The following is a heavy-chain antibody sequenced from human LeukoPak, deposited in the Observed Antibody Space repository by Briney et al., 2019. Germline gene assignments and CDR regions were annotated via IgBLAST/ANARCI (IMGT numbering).Heavy chain of an antibody. CDR3: ANPGIAVALAFDI. J-gene: IGHJ3*02. Sequence: PGGSLRLSCAASGFTFSSYSMSWVRQAPGKGLEWVSAISGSGGSTYYADSVKGRFTISRDNSKNTLYLQMNSLRAEDTAVYYCANPGIAVALAFDIWGQGTMVTVSS. CDR1: GFTFSSYS. V-gene: IGHV3-23*01. CDR2: ISGSGGST. D-gene: IGHD6-19*01.